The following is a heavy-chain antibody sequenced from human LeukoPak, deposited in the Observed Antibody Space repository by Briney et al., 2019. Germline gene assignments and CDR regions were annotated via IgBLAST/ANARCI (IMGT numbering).Heavy chain of an antibody. V-gene: IGHV4-4*07. Sequence: PSATLSLTCTVSGGSISLSFWSWLRQPAGKGLEWVGRLYPSGRTENNPSLKSRVSISLDAPKSQFSLRLTSVTAADTAVYFCARDAGSGWYYFDSWGQGTRVTVSS. CDR3: ARDAGSGWYYFDS. D-gene: IGHD6-19*01. CDR2: LYPSGRT. CDR1: GGSISLSF. J-gene: IGHJ4*02.